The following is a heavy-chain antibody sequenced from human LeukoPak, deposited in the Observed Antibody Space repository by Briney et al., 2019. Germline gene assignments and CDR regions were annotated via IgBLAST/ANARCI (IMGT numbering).Heavy chain of an antibody. CDR3: ARAGHDYGDYHFDY. CDR1: GYTFTGYY. V-gene: IGHV1-2*02. D-gene: IGHD4-17*01. Sequence: ASVKVSCKASGYTFTGYYMHWVRQAPGQGLEWMVWINPNSGGTNYAQKFQGRVTMTRDTSISTAYTDLSRVRSDDTAVYYCARAGHDYGDYHFDYWGTGTLVTVSS. CDR2: INPNSGGT. J-gene: IGHJ4*02.